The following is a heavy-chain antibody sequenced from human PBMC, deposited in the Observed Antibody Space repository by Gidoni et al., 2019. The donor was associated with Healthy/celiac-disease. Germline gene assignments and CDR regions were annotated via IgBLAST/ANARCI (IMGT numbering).Heavy chain of an antibody. D-gene: IGHD6-6*01. CDR2: ISWNSGSI. Sequence: EVQLVESGGGLVQPGRYRRLSGGAQGSNVDDYAMHWVRQAPGKGLELVSVISWNSGSIGYADSVKGRFTISRDNAKHSLYLQMNSLRAEDTALYYCAKDKEWYSSSGCYFDYWGQGTLVTVSS. CDR1: GSNVDDYA. J-gene: IGHJ4*02. CDR3: AKDKEWYSSSGCYFDY. V-gene: IGHV3-9*01.